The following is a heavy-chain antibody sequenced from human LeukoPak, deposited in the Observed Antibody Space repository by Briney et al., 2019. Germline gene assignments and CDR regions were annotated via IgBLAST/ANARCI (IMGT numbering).Heavy chain of an antibody. CDR3: ARSIGYCSGGSCYAIHFDY. CDR1: GYTFTSYG. D-gene: IGHD2-15*01. V-gene: IGHV1-18*01. Sequence: ASVKVSCKASGYTFTSYGISWVRQAPGQGLEWMGWISAYNGNTNYAQKLQGRVTMTTDTSTSTAYMELRSLRPDDTAVYYCARSIGYCSGGSCYAIHFDYWGQGTLVTVSS. CDR2: ISAYNGNT. J-gene: IGHJ4*02.